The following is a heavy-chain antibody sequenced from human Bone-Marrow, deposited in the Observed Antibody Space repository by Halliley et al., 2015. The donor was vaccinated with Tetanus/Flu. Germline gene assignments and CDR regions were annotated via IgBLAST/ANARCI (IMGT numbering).Heavy chain of an antibody. CDR3: ARGNYYYGSGAHFDY. J-gene: IGHJ4*02. CDR2: IYYSGST. Sequence: TLSLTCTVSGGSIKSGGYYLRWVRPHPREGPGGIGFIYYSGSTYYNPSLKSLVTISVDTSKNRFSLKLTSVTAADTAVYYCARGNYYYGSGAHFDYWGQGTLVTVSS. V-gene: IGHV4-31*01. CDR1: GGSIKSGGYY. D-gene: IGHD3-10*01.